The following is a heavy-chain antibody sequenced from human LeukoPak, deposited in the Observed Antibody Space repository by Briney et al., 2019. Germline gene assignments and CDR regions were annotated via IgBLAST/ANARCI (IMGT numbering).Heavy chain of an antibody. D-gene: IGHD3-10*01. Sequence: SETLSLTCTVSGSISSGSYYWSWIRQPAGKGLEWIGRIYTSGSTNYNPSLESRVTISVDTSKNQFSLKLSSVTAADTAVYYCAREESGGSGSSFDYWGQGTLVTVSS. CDR3: AREESGGSGSSFDY. CDR1: GSISSGSYY. CDR2: IYTSGST. J-gene: IGHJ4*02. V-gene: IGHV4-61*02.